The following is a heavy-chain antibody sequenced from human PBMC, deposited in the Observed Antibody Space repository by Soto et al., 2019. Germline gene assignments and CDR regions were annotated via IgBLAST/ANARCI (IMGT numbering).Heavy chain of an antibody. J-gene: IGHJ6*02. CDR1: GYSFTSYW. D-gene: IGHD2-15*01. Sequence: GESLKISCKGSGYSFTSYWISWVRQMPGKGLEWMGRIDPSDSYTNYSPSFQGHVTISADKSISTAYLQWSSLKASDTAMYYCARLGGSSLYYYYGMDVWGQGTTVTVSS. V-gene: IGHV5-10-1*01. CDR3: ARLGGSSLYYYYGMDV. CDR2: IDPSDSYT.